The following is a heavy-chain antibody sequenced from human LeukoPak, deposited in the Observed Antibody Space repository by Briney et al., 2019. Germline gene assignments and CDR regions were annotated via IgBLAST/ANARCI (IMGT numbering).Heavy chain of an antibody. J-gene: IGHJ4*02. CDR2: INPNSGGT. Sequence: GASVKVSCKASGYTFTGYYMHWVRQAPGQGLEWMGWINPNSGGTNYAQKFQGRVTMTRDTSTSTPYMELSRLRSDDTAVYYCARENGDFTFGGVIVIPAFDYWGQGTLVTVSS. CDR3: ARENGDFTFGGVIVIPAFDY. D-gene: IGHD3-16*02. CDR1: GYTFTGYY. V-gene: IGHV1-2*02.